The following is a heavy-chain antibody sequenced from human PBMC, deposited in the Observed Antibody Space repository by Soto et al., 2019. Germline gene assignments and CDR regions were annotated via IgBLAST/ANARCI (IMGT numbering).Heavy chain of an antibody. CDR2: IYPKSAVT. CDR1: GYTFTDYY. D-gene: IGHD3-3*01. J-gene: IGHJ6*02. Sequence: QVHLVQSGAEVKKPGASVKVSCKASGYTFTDYYIHWVRQAPGQGLEWMGWIYPKSAVTNTAKKFQGRVTMTRDTSISTAYMELSSLRSDDTAVYYCARDLAFYDLPYYYGMGAWGQGTTVTVSS. CDR3: ARDLAFYDLPYYYGMGA. V-gene: IGHV1-2*02.